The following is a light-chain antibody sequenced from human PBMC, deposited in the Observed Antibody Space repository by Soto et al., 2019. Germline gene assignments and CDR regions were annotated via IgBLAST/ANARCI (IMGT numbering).Light chain of an antibody. CDR1: QSVRSH. J-gene: IGKJ4*01. Sequence: EVVMTQSPGTLSVSPGERATLSCRASQSVRSHLAWYQQKTGQPPRLLIYGASTSATGIPARCSGSGSGTAFSLTTSSLQSEDVAVYYCQQYNDWPPLTFGGGTKVEIK. V-gene: IGKV3-15*01. CDR2: GAS. CDR3: QQYNDWPPLT.